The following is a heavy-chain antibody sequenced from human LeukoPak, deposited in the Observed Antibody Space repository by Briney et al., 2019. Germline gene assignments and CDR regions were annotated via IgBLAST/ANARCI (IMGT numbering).Heavy chain of an antibody. CDR1: GGSISGYY. V-gene: IGHV4-59*01. CDR3: ARPRDGYNFYAFDI. J-gene: IGHJ3*02. CDR2: IYFSGST. D-gene: IGHD5-24*01. Sequence: SETLSLTCTVSGGSISGYYWSWIRQPPGRGLEWIGYIYFSGSTNYNPSLKSRVTISVDTSKNQFSLKLRSVTAADTAVYYCARPRDGYNFYAFDIWGQGTMVTASS.